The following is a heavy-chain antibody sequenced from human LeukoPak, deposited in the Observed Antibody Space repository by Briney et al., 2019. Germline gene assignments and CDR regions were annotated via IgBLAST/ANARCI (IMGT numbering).Heavy chain of an antibody. CDR1: GFTFSSYW. Sequence: GGSLRLSCAASGFTFSSYWMSWVRQAPGKGLEWVANIKQDGSEKYYVDSVKGRFTISRDNAKNSLYLQMNSLRAEDTAVYYCARDRINYGDYGTYFDYWGQGTLVTVSS. J-gene: IGHJ4*02. CDR3: ARDRINYGDYGTYFDY. D-gene: IGHD4-17*01. V-gene: IGHV3-7*01. CDR2: IKQDGSEK.